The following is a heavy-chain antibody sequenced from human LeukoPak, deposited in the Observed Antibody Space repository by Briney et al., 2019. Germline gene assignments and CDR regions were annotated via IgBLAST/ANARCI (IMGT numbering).Heavy chain of an antibody. CDR1: GFTFSSYG. D-gene: IGHD1-26*01. CDR3: AKTELLRGIYYFDY. CDR2: ISYDGSNK. Sequence: GGSLRLSCAASGFTFSSYGMHWVRQAPGKGLEWVAVISYDGSNKYYADSVKGRFTISRDNSKNTLYLQMNSLRAEDTAVYYCAKTELLRGIYYFDYWGQGTLVTVSS. J-gene: IGHJ4*02. V-gene: IGHV3-30*18.